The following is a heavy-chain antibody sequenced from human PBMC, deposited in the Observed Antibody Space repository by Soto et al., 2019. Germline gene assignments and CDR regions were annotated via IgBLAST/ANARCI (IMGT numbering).Heavy chain of an antibody. D-gene: IGHD3-10*01. CDR2: INHSGST. Sequence: QVQLQQWGAGLLKPSETLSLTCAVYGGSFSGYYWSWIRQPPGKGLEWIGEINHSGSTNYNPSLNSRVTISVDTSKNQFALKLSSVTAADTAVYYCASALLWFGDYYFDYWGQGTLVTVSS. V-gene: IGHV4-34*01. J-gene: IGHJ4*02. CDR3: ASALLWFGDYYFDY. CDR1: GGSFSGYY.